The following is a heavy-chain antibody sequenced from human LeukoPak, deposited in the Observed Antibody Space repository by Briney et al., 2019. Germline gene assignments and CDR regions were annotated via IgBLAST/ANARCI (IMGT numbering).Heavy chain of an antibody. CDR3: ARGPRIFGNSWSRLYYMDV. CDR2: IYYSGST. V-gene: IGHV4-30-4*08. CDR1: GGSISSGDYY. D-gene: IGHD6-13*01. J-gene: IGHJ6*03. Sequence: SQTLSLTCTVSGGSISSGDYYWSWIRQPPGKGLEWIGYIYYSGSTYYNPSLKSRVTISVDTSKNQFSLKLSSVTAADTAVYYCARGPRIFGNSWSRLYYMDVWGKGTTVTVSS.